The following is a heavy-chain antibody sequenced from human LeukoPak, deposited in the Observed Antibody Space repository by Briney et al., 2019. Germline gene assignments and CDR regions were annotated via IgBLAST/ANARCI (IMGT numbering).Heavy chain of an antibody. CDR1: GGTFSSYA. Sequence: SVKVSCKASGGTFSSYAISRVRQAPGQGLEWMGGIIPIFGTANYAQKFQGRVTITADKSTSTAYMELSSLRSEDTAVYYCAWGGGHCSSTSCYAGNWFDPWGQGTLVTVSS. J-gene: IGHJ5*02. D-gene: IGHD2-2*01. CDR3: AWGGGHCSSTSCYAGNWFDP. V-gene: IGHV1-69*06. CDR2: IIPIFGTA.